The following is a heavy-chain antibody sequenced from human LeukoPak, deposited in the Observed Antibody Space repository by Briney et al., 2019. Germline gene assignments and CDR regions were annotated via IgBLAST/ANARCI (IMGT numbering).Heavy chain of an antibody. CDR2: IYYSGNT. CDR1: GGSISIYY. D-gene: IGHD3-22*01. Sequence: SETLSLTCTVSGGSISIYYWSWIRQPPGKGLEWIGYIYYSGNTNYNPSLKSRVTISVDTSKNQFSLKLSSVTAADTAVYYCASTNYYDSSGYYYVEAFDIWGQGTMVTVSS. V-gene: IGHV4-59*12. CDR3: ASTNYYDSSGYYYVEAFDI. J-gene: IGHJ3*02.